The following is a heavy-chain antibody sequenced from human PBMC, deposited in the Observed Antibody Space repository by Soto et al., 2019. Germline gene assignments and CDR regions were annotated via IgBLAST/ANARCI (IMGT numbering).Heavy chain of an antibody. D-gene: IGHD6-13*01. CDR1: GGSMSGYY. Sequence: QVQLQESGPGLVKPSETLSLTCTVSGGSMSGYYWSWIRQSAGKGLEWIGRVYTSETTYYNPSLKSRVTMSLDTSKNQFSRNLYSLTAADTAVYYCAGNIAAAGRRYYGMDVGGQGTTVTVSS. V-gene: IGHV4-4*07. CDR3: AGNIAAAGRRYYGMDV. J-gene: IGHJ6*02. CDR2: VYTSETT.